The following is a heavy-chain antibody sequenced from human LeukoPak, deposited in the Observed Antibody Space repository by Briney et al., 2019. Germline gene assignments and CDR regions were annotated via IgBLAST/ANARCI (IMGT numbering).Heavy chain of an antibody. J-gene: IGHJ3*02. Sequence: LTGGSLRLSCAASGFTFSSYGMHWVRQAPGKGLEWLAVIWYDGSDKYYTDSVKGRFTISRDNSKNTLYLQMNSLRAEDTAIYYGARAGDAFDIWGQGTMVTVSS. CDR3: ARAGDAFDI. V-gene: IGHV3-33*01. CDR1: GFTFSSYG. CDR2: IWYDGSDK.